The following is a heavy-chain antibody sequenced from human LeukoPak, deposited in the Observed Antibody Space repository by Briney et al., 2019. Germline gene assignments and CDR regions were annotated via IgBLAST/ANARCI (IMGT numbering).Heavy chain of an antibody. CDR3: ATEIAEGGPQDY. Sequence: GGSLRLSCAACGFSFKMSDVHWVRQILGEGLEWVSRIATAGDTYYPGSVKGQLTISRDNSKSTLYLQMTSLRAEDTALYYCATEIAEGGPQDYWGQGTLVTVSS. CDR2: IATAGDT. CDR1: GFSFKMSD. D-gene: IGHD2-21*01. V-gene: IGHV3-13*03. J-gene: IGHJ4*02.